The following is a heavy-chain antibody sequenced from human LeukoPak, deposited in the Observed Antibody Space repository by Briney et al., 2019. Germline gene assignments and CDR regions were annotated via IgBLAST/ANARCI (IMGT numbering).Heavy chain of an antibody. CDR1: GGSFSGYY. J-gene: IGHJ6*02. Sequence: PSETLSLTCAVYGGSFSGYYWSWIRQPPGKGLEWIGEINQSGSTNYNPSLKSRVTISVDTSKNQFSLKLSSVTAADTAVYYCARIGVSAYYYYYYGMDVWGQGTTVTVSS. V-gene: IGHV4-34*01. D-gene: IGHD3-10*01. CDR3: ARIGVSAYYYYYYGMDV. CDR2: INQSGST.